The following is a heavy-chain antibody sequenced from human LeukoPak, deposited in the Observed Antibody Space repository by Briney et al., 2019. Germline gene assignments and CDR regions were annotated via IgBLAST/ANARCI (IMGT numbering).Heavy chain of an antibody. CDR2: IRSSGSLI. Sequence: GGSLRLSCAASGFTFSGYNMNWVRQAPGKGLEWVAFIRSSGSLIYYAESVKGRSTISRDNSRNSLYLQMNSLRVEDTAVYYCARNFYETTGFYYDAFDIWGQGTAVTVSS. D-gene: IGHD3-22*01. CDR3: ARNFYETTGFYYDAFDI. CDR1: GFTFSGYN. V-gene: IGHV3-48*04. J-gene: IGHJ3*02.